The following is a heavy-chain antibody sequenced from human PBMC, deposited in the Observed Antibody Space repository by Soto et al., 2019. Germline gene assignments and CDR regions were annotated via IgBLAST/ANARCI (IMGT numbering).Heavy chain of an antibody. D-gene: IGHD3-9*01. CDR2: IYYSGST. V-gene: IGHV4-31*03. Sequence: QVQLQESGPGLVKPSQTLSLTCTVSGGSISSGGYYWSWIRQHPGKGLEWIGYIYYSGSTYYNPSLKSRVTISVDTSKNQCSLKLSSVTAADTAVYYCARWISRAFDWLSPFDYWGQGTLVTVSS. CDR1: GGSISSGGYY. J-gene: IGHJ4*02. CDR3: ARWISRAFDWLSPFDY.